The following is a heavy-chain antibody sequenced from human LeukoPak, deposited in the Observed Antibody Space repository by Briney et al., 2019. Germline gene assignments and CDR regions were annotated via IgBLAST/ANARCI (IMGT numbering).Heavy chain of an antibody. J-gene: IGHJ4*02. D-gene: IGHD6-13*01. V-gene: IGHV3-30-3*01. CDR3: ARDSAAAGIDFDY. CDR2: ISYDGSNK. Sequence: GGSLRLSCAASGFTFSSYAMHWVRQAPGKGLEWVAVISYDGSNKYYADSVKGRFTISRDNSKNTLYLQMSSLRAEDTAVYYCARDSAAAGIDFDYWGQGTLVTVSS. CDR1: GFTFSSYA.